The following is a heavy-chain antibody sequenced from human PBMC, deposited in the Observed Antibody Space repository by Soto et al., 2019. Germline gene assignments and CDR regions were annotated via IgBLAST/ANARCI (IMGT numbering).Heavy chain of an antibody. CDR3: AKGGVQVFDY. CDR2: ISGSSGST. D-gene: IGHD2-8*02. J-gene: IGHJ4*02. CDR1: GFTFSSYA. Sequence: EVQLLESGGGLVQPGGSLRLSCAASGFTFSSYAMSWVRQAPGKGLEWVSTISGSSGSTYYADSVKGRFTISRDNSKDTLYLQMNSLRAEDTAVYYCAKGGVQVFDYWGQGTLVTVSS. V-gene: IGHV3-23*01.